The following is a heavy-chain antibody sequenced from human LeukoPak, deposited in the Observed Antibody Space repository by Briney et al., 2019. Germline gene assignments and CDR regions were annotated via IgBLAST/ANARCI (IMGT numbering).Heavy chain of an antibody. V-gene: IGHV4-34*01. D-gene: IGHD5-12*01. J-gene: IGHJ4*02. Sequence: SETLSLTCAVYGGSFSGYYWSWIRQPPGKGLEWIGEINHSGSTNYNPSLKSRVTISVDTSKNQFSLKLSSVTAADTAVYYCANMVATSYYFDYGGKETLVTVSS. CDR2: INHSGST. CDR3: ANMVATSYYFDY. CDR1: GGSFSGYY.